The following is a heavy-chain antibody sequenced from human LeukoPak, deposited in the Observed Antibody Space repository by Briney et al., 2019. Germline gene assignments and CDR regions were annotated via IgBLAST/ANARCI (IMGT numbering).Heavy chain of an antibody. CDR1: GGTFSSYA. V-gene: IGHV1-69*05. CDR3: AREESIGSYQFLNDY. D-gene: IGHD1-26*01. CDR2: IIPIFGTA. J-gene: IGHJ4*02. Sequence: ASVTVSCKASGGTFSSYAISWVRQAPGQGLEWMGGIIPIFGTANYAQKFQGRVTMTTDTSTSTAYMEVRSLRSDDTAVYYCAREESIGSYQFLNDYWGQGTLVTVSS.